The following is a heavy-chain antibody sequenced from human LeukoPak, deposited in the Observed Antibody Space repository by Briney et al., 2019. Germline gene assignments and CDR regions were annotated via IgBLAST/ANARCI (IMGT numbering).Heavy chain of an antibody. CDR2: INSDGSST. V-gene: IGHV3-74*01. J-gene: IGHJ1*01. Sequence: GGSLRPSCAASGFTFSSYWMHWVRQAPGKGLVWVSRINSDGSSTSYADSVKGRFTISRDNAKNTLYLQMNSLRAEDTAVYYCARDHGDYGEYFQHWGQGTLVTVSS. D-gene: IGHD4-17*01. CDR1: GFTFSSYW. CDR3: ARDHGDYGEYFQH.